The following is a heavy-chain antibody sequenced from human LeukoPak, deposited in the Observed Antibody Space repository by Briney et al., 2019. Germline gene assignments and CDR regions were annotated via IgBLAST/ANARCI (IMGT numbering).Heavy chain of an antibody. CDR1: GFTFSSYE. D-gene: IGHD2-2*01. CDR3: ARYGVVPAAIGLYYFDY. J-gene: IGHJ4*02. V-gene: IGHV3-48*03. Sequence: PGRSLRLSCAASGFTFSSYEMNWVRQAPGKGLEWVSYISSSGSTIYYADSVKGRFTVSRDNAKNSLYLQMNSLRAEDTAVYYCARYGVVPAAIGLYYFDYWGQGTLVTVSS. CDR2: ISSSGSTI.